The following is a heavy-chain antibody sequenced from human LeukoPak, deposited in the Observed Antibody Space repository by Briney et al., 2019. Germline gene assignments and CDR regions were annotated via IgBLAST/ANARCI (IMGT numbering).Heavy chain of an antibody. J-gene: IGHJ3*02. CDR2: IYSDGRT. D-gene: IGHD3-10*01. V-gene: IGHV3-53*01. CDR1: GFTVSTNY. Sequence: GSLRLSCAASGFTVSTNYMSWVRQAPGKGLEWASVIYSDGRTYYADSVKGRFTISRDNSKNTLYLQMNSLRAEDTAVYYCARDSGRFDVFDIWGQGTMVTVSS. CDR3: ARDSGRFDVFDI.